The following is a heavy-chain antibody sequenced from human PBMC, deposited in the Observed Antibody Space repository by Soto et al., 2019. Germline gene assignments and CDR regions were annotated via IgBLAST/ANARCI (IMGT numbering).Heavy chain of an antibody. V-gene: IGHV3-30*18. D-gene: IGHD2-2*01. CDR1: GFTFSSYG. CDR2: ISYDGSNK. CDR3: AKGRLGYCSSTSCYVDAFDI. Sequence: QVQLVESGGGMVQPGRSLRLSCAASGFTFSSYGMHWVRQAPGKGLEWVAVISYDGSNKYYADSVKGRFTISRDNSKNTLYLQMNSLRAEDTAVYYCAKGRLGYCSSTSCYVDAFDIWGQGTMVTVSS. J-gene: IGHJ3*02.